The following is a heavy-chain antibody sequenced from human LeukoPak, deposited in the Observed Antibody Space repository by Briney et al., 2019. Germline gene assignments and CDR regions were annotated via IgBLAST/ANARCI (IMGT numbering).Heavy chain of an antibody. Sequence: GGSLRLSCAASGFTFSTYGMSWVREAPGKGLEWVSAISGSGSSTYYADSVKGRFTISRDNSRNTVSLQMNSLRAEDTAVYYCAKDQRSSPGDYWGQGTLVTVSS. CDR1: GFTFSTYG. V-gene: IGHV3-23*01. J-gene: IGHJ4*02. CDR2: ISGSGSST. CDR3: AKDQRSSPGDY. D-gene: IGHD6-13*01.